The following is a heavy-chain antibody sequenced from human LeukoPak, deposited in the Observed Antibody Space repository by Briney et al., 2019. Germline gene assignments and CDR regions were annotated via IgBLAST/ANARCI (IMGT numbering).Heavy chain of an antibody. CDR1: GGSIISGGYY. J-gene: IGHJ4*02. CDR2: TYYSGST. V-gene: IGHV4-31*03. CDR3: ARVTRTFYDILTGRSREGRFDY. D-gene: IGHD3-9*01. Sequence: SQTLSLTCTVSGGSIISGGYYWSWIRQHPGKGLEWIGYTYYSGSTYYNPSLKSRVTVSADTSKNQFSLKLRSVTAADTAVYYCARVTRTFYDILTGRSREGRFDYWGQGTLVTVSS.